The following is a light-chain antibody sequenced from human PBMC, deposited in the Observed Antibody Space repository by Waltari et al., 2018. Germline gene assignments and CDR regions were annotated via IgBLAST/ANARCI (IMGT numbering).Light chain of an antibody. Sequence: EIVMTQSPATLSVSPGERGTLSCRASQSVSSNLAWYQQKPGQAPRLPIYGASTRATGIPARFSGSGSGTEFTLTITSLQSEDFAVYYCQHYNNWPPWTFGQGTKLEIK. CDR2: GAS. CDR3: QHYNNWPPWT. CDR1: QSVSSN. V-gene: IGKV3-15*01. J-gene: IGKJ1*01.